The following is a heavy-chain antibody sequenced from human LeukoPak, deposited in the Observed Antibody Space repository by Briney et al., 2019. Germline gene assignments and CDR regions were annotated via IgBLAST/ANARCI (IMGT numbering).Heavy chain of an antibody. J-gene: IGHJ4*02. CDR1: GSTFTNYW. Sequence: PGESLKISCKGSGSTFTNYWIGWVRQLPGKGLEGMGIVYPGDSDTRYSPSFQGQVTISADKSISTAYLQWTSLKASASAMYFCARDMNNGLLPDYWGQGTLVTVSS. V-gene: IGHV5-51*01. D-gene: IGHD2-8*01. CDR2: VYPGDSDT. CDR3: ARDMNNGLLPDY.